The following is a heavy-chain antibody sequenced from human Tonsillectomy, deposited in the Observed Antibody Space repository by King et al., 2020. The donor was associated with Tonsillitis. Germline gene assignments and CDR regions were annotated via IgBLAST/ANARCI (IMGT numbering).Heavy chain of an antibody. CDR2: IIPTIGLV. J-gene: IGHJ4*02. CDR1: GGTFSSYN. V-gene: IGHV1-69*09. Sequence: QLVQSGPEVRKPGSSVKVSCKTSGGTFSSYNVGWVRQAPGRGLEWLGRIIPTIGLVYYAQKFQGRLTLTAETSTGTSYLSLTDLKSEDTAIYYCALDGNTYFLVDNWSQGTLVSVSS. D-gene: IGHD5-24*01. CDR3: ALDGNTYFLVDN.